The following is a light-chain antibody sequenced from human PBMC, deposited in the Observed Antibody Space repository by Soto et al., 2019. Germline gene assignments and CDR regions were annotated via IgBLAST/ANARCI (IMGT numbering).Light chain of an antibody. V-gene: IGLV1-40*01. CDR2: GNS. CDR1: SSNIGAGYD. Sequence: QSVLTQPPSVSGAPGQRVTISCTGSSSNIGAGYDVHWYQQLPGTAPKLLIYGNSNRPSGVPDRFSGSKSGTSASLAITGLQAEDEADEYCQSYDSSLSRVFGTGTKLTVL. J-gene: IGLJ1*01. CDR3: QSYDSSLSRV.